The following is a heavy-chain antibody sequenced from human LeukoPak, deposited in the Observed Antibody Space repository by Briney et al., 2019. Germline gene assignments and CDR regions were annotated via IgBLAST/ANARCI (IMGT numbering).Heavy chain of an antibody. CDR2: IYYSGST. V-gene: IGHV4-59*01. CDR3: AREYSDDSAGGFDY. D-gene: IGHD3-16*01. CDR1: GGSISSYY. Sequence: TSETLSLTCTVSGGSISSYYWGWIRQPPGKGLEWIGYIYYSGSTNYNPSLKSRVTISVDTSKNQFSLKLSSVTAADTAVYYCAREYSDDSAGGFDYWGQGTLVTVSS. J-gene: IGHJ4*02.